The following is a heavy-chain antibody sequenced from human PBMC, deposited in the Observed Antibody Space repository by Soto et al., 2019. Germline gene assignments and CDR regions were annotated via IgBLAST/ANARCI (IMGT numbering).Heavy chain of an antibody. CDR2: ISSSSYI. D-gene: IGHD3-10*01. V-gene: IGHV3-21*01. Sequence: GGSLRLSCAASGFTFSSYSMNWVRQAPGKGLEWVSSISSSSYIYYADSVKGRFTISRDNAKNSLYLQMNSLRAEDTAVYYCAKSMVRGVIIPYFQHWGQGTLVTVSS. J-gene: IGHJ1*01. CDR3: AKSMVRGVIIPYFQH. CDR1: GFTFSSYS.